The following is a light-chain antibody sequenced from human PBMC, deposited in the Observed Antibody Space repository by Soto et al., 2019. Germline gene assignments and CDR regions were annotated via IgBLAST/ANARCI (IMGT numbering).Light chain of an antibody. Sequence: DIKITQYPSSLSGPVEETVTITCRSSQSISNHLNWYQQKPGKAPKLLIFAASSLQSGVPSRFSGSRSGPDFTLTISSLQPEDFATYYCQQSYRSPPKFGQGTKV. V-gene: IGKV1-39*01. CDR3: QQSYRSPPK. J-gene: IGKJ1*01. CDR1: QSISNH. CDR2: AAS.